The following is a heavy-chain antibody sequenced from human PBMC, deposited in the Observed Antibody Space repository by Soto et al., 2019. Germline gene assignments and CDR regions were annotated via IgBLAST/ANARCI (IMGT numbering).Heavy chain of an antibody. CDR3: ARARAGFLGSHGMDV. Sequence: QLQLQESGSGLVKPSQTLSLTCAVSGGSISSGGYSWSWIRQPPGKGLEWIGFIYHSGSTYYNPSLKSLVTISVDRAKNQFSLKLSTVTAADTAVYDCARARAGFLGSHGMDVWGQGTTVTVSS. J-gene: IGHJ6*02. V-gene: IGHV4-30-2*01. D-gene: IGHD3-3*01. CDR1: GGSISSGGYS. CDR2: IYHSGST.